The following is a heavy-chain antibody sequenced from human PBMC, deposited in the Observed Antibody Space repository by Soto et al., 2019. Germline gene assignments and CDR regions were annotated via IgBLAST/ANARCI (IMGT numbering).Heavy chain of an antibody. CDR1: GFTFSSYG. V-gene: IGHV3-30*18. Sequence: PGGSLRLSCAASGFTFSSYGMHWVRQAPGKGLEWVAVISYDGSNKYYADSVKGRFTISRDNSKNTLYLQMNSLRAEDTAVYYCAKDGGYYDSSGSSPAHWGQGTLVTVSS. J-gene: IGHJ4*02. D-gene: IGHD3-22*01. CDR2: ISYDGSNK. CDR3: AKDGGYYDSSGSSPAH.